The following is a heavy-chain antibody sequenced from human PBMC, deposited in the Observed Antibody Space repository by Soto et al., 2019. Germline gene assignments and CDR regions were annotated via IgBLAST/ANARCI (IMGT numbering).Heavy chain of an antibody. CDR1: GFTFSNSW. V-gene: IGHV3-7*05. Sequence: EVQLVESGGGLVLPGGSLRLSCEASGFTFSNSWMTWVRQAPGRGLEWVANENLDGSRKYYVDSVKGRFTISRDNAKNSLYLQMDSLRAEDTALYYCARGGSSMGDWGQGTLVTVSS. CDR2: ENLDGSRK. J-gene: IGHJ4*02. D-gene: IGHD3-10*01. CDR3: ARGGSSMGD.